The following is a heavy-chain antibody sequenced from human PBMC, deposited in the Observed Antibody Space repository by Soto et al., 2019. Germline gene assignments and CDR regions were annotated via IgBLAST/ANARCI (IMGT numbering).Heavy chain of an antibody. J-gene: IGHJ6*02. CDR2: INAGNGNT. CDR1: GYTFTRYA. V-gene: IGHV1-3*01. D-gene: IGHD6-13*01. Sequence: ASVKVSCKSSGYTFTRYAMHWVRQAPGQRLEWMGWINAGNGNTKYSQKFQGRVTITRDTSASTAYMELSSLRSEDTAVYYCASSNIAAAPYGMDVWGQGTTVTVSS. CDR3: ASSNIAAAPYGMDV.